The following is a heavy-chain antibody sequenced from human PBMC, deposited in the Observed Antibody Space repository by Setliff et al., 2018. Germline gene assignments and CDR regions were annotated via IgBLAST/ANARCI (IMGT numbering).Heavy chain of an antibody. V-gene: IGHV1-18*01. D-gene: IGHD2-2*01. J-gene: IGHJ5*02. CDR2: ISPYKSDT. Sequence: ASVKVSCKASGYSFINYGITWVRQAPGQGLEWMGWISPYKSDTNYAQKFQGRVSMTTDTSTSTAYMELRNLRSDDTALYYCARAPLMVVVPPDAHRFDPWGQGTPVTVSS. CDR1: GYSFINYG. CDR3: ARAPLMVVVPPDAHRFDP.